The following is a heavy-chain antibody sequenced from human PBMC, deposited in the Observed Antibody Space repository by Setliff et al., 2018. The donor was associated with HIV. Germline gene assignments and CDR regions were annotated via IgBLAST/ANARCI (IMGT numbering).Heavy chain of an antibody. CDR2: IYYSGST. D-gene: IGHD6-13*01. Sequence: SETLSLTCTVSGGSISSGGYYWSWIRQHPGKGLEWIGYIYYSGSTYYNPSLKSRVTISLDTSKNQFSLKLSSVTAADTAVYYCARGIAAAEGYFEFWGQGTMVTVSS. CDR1: GGSISSGGYY. V-gene: IGHV4-31*03. J-gene: IGHJ4*03. CDR3: ARGIAAAEGYFEF.